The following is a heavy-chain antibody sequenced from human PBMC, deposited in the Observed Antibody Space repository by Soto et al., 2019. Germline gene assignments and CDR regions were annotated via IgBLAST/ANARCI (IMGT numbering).Heavy chain of an antibody. CDR3: ATSFWFGTQPEI. CDR2: ISPSGTT. CDR1: GGSFSENY. Sequence: QVHLEQWGAGLLKPSETLSLSCGVSGGSFSENYWTWFRQPPGKGLEWIGEISPSGTTKYVPSLTSRVTISQDTAKNPFSLKVTSVPAADTAVYFCATSFWFGTQPEIWGQGTLVTVSS. V-gene: IGHV4-34*01. J-gene: IGHJ1*01. D-gene: IGHD3-10*01.